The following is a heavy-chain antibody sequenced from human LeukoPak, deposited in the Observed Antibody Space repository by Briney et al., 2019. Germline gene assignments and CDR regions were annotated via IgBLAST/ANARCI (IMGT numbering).Heavy chain of an antibody. V-gene: IGHV1-2*02. D-gene: IGHD2-21*02. CDR1: GYTFTAYF. Sequence: ASVKVSCTASGYTFTAYFMHWVRQAPGQGLEWMGYINPNSGGTNYAQKFQGRVTMTRDTSISTAYMELSRLRSDDTAVYYCARARSHIVVVTAIQVFDYWGQGTLVTVSS. CDR2: INPNSGGT. J-gene: IGHJ4*02. CDR3: ARARSHIVVVTAIQVFDY.